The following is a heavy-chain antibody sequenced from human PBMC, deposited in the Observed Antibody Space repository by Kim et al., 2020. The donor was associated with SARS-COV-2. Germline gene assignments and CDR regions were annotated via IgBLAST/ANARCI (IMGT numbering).Heavy chain of an antibody. CDR1: GFTFSSYS. Sequence: GGSLRLSCAASGFTFSSYSMNWVRQAPGKGLEWVSYISSSSTIYYADSVKGRFTISRDNAKNSLYLQMNSLRDEDTAVYYCARDLSSGYYFDYWGQGTLVTVSS. V-gene: IGHV3-48*02. CDR2: ISSSSTI. CDR3: ARDLSSGYYFDY. D-gene: IGHD3-10*02. J-gene: IGHJ4*02.